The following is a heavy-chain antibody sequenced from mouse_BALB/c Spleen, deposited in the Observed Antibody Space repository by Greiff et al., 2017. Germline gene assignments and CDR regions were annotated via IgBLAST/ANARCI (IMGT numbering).Heavy chain of an antibody. D-gene: IGHD1-1*01. V-gene: IGHV3-2*02. Sequence: QLQQSGPGLVKPSQSLSLTCTVTGYSITSDYAWNWIRQFPGNKLEWMGYISYSGSTSYNPSLKSRISITRDTSKNQFFLQLNSVTTEDTATYYCARGYYGSLYAMDYWGQGTSVTVSS. J-gene: IGHJ4*01. CDR2: ISYSGST. CDR3: ARGYYGSLYAMDY. CDR1: GYSITSDYA.